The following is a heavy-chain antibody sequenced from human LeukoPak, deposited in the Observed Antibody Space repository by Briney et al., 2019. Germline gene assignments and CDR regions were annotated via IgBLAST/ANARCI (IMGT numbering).Heavy chain of an antibody. Sequence: PGGSLRLSCAASGFTFSDYYMSWIRQAPGKGLEWVSAISSSGGGIYYADSVKGRFTISRDHLKNTLYLQMNSLRAEDTAIYYCAKDVIAGYYYGMDVWGQGTTVTVSS. CDR2: ISSSGGGI. V-gene: IGHV3-23*01. CDR1: GFTFSDYY. J-gene: IGHJ6*02. D-gene: IGHD3-10*01. CDR3: AKDVIAGYYYGMDV.